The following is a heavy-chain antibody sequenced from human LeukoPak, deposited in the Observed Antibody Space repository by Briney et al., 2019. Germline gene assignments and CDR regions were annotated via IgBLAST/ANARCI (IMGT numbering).Heavy chain of an antibody. Sequence: WASVKVSCKTSGFTFTGYYIHWVRQAPGQGFEWIGWINPDSGGADYAQKFQGRVTMTRDRSISTVYMELNSLTSDDTAVYYCARDLDDSSGDDYWGQGTLVTVSS. V-gene: IGHV1-2*02. CDR2: INPDSGGA. J-gene: IGHJ4*02. D-gene: IGHD3-22*01. CDR3: ARDLDDSSGDDY. CDR1: GFTFTGYY.